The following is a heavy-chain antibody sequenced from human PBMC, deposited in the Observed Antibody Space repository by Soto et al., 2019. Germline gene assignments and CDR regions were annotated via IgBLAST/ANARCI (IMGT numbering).Heavy chain of an antibody. V-gene: IGHV3-48*01. Sequence: EVQLVESGGGLVQPGGSLRLSCAASGFTFSSYSMNWVHQAPGKGLEWVSYISSSSSTIYYADSVKGRFTISRDNAKNSLYLQMNSLRAEDTAVYYCARAMVRGVILNWFDPWGQGTLVTVSS. CDR3: ARAMVRGVILNWFDP. CDR1: GFTFSSYS. CDR2: ISSSSSTI. D-gene: IGHD3-10*01. J-gene: IGHJ5*02.